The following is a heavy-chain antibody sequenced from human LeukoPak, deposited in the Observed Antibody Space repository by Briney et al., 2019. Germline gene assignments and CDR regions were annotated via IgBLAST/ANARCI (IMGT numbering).Heavy chain of an antibody. CDR1: GFTFSSYA. J-gene: IGHJ4*02. D-gene: IGHD4-17*01. CDR2: ISGSGGST. V-gene: IGHV3-23*01. CDR3: AKDRGNYGDYLAW. Sequence: PGRSLRLSCAASGFTFSSYAMSWVRQAPGKGLEWVSAISGSGGSTYYADSVKGRFTISRDNSKNTLYLQMNSLRAEDTAVYYCAKDRGNYGDYLAWWGQGTLVTVSS.